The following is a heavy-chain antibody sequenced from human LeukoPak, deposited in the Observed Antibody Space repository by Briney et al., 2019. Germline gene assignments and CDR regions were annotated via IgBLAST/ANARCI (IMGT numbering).Heavy chain of an antibody. CDR3: ARYHAGAKANAFDI. CDR2: ISYDGSNK. CDR1: GFTFSSYA. D-gene: IGHD1-26*01. J-gene: IGHJ3*02. V-gene: IGHV3-30-3*01. Sequence: GGSLRLSCAASGFTFSSYAMHWVRQGPGKGLEWVAVISYDGSNKYYADSVKGRFTISRDNSKNTLYLQMNSLRAEDTAVYYCARYHAGAKANAFDIWGQGTMVTVSS.